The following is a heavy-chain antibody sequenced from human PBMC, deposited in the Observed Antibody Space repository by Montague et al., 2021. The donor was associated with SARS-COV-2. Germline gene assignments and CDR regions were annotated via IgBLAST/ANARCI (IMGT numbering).Heavy chain of an antibody. CDR1: GFSLSTSGMC. V-gene: IGHV2-70*01. D-gene: IGHD3-9*01. CDR3: ARTLHDILTGYYSCDY. Sequence: PALVKPTQTLTLTCTFSGFSLSTSGMCVSWIRQPPGKALEWLALIDWDDDKYYSTSLKTRLTISKDTSKNQVVLTMTNMDPVDTATYYCARTLHDILTGYYSCDYWGQGTLVTVSS. J-gene: IGHJ4*02. CDR2: IDWDDDK.